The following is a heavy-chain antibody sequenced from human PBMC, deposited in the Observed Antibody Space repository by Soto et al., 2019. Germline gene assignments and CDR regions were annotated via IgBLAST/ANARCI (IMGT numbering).Heavy chain of an antibody. CDR3: ASSIFGVVIIPDY. Sequence: ASVKVSCKASGGTFSSYTISWVRQAPGQGLEWMGRIIPILGIANYAQKFQGRVTITADKSTSTAYMELSSLRSEDTAVYYCASSIFGVVIIPDYWGQGTLVTVSS. CDR2: IIPILGIA. CDR1: GGTFSSYT. V-gene: IGHV1-69*02. D-gene: IGHD3-3*01. J-gene: IGHJ4*02.